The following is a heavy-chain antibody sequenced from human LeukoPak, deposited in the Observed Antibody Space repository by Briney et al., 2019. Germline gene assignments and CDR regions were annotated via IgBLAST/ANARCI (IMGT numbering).Heavy chain of an antibody. CDR2: ISGSGGST. CDR3: ANTNTRITMVRGANPNY. Sequence: TGGSLRLSCAASGFTFSSYAMSWVRQAPGKGLEWVSAISGSGGSTYYADSVKGRFTISRDNSKNTLCLQMNSLRAEDTAVYYCANTNTRITMVRGANPNYWGQGTLVTVSS. D-gene: IGHD3-10*01. CDR1: GFTFSSYA. J-gene: IGHJ4*02. V-gene: IGHV3-23*01.